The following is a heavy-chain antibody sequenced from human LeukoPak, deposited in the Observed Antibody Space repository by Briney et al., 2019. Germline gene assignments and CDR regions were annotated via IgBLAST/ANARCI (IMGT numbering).Heavy chain of an antibody. V-gene: IGHV3-15*01. CDR1: GFTFSNAW. CDR2: IKSKTDGGTT. CDR3: TTDPRPHFTMVRGVINPLDY. J-gene: IGHJ4*02. Sequence: PGGSLRLSCAASGFTFSNAWMSWVRQAPGKGLEWVGRIKSKTDGGTTDYAAPVKGRFTISRDDSKNTLYLQMNSLKTEDTAVYYCTTDPRPHFTMVRGVINPLDYWGQGTLVTVSS. D-gene: IGHD3-10*01.